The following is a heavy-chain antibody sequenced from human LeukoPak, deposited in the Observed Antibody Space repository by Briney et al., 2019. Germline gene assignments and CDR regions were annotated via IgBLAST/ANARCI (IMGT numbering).Heavy chain of an antibody. CDR1: GGTFSSYA. CDR3: AAGGDSSGLDY. CDR2: IIPIFGIV. J-gene: IGHJ4*02. V-gene: IGHV1-69*04. Sequence: GSSVKVSCKASGGTFSSYAISWVRQAPGQGLEWMGRIIPIFGIVNYAQKFQGRVTITADKSTSTAYMELSSLRSEDTAVYYCAAGGDSSGLDYWGQGTLVTVSS. D-gene: IGHD3-22*01.